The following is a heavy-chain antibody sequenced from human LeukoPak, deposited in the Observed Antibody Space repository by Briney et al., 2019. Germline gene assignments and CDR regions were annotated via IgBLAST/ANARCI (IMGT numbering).Heavy chain of an antibody. D-gene: IGHD2-2*01. J-gene: IGHJ4*02. V-gene: IGHV3-21*01. CDR2: ISSSSSSI. Sequence: GGSLRLSCAASGFTFRSYTMNWVRQAPGKGLEWVSSISSSSSSIYYADSVKGRFTISRDNAKRSLYLQMNSLRAEDTAMYYCARGFCTSTSCYGSYWGQGTLVTVSS. CDR1: GFTFRSYT. CDR3: ARGFCTSTSCYGSY.